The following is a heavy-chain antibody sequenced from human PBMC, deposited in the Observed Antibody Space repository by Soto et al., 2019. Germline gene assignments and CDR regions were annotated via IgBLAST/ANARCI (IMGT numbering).Heavy chain of an antibody. V-gene: IGHV4-61*01. D-gene: IGHD3-9*01. J-gene: IGHJ3*02. CDR1: GFSVSSGIYY. CDR2: IYYSGST. Sequence: PSDTLSLTCTFSGFSVSSGIYYWSWIRQPPGKGLEWIGYIYYSGSTNYNPSLKSRVTISVDTSKNQFSLKLSSVTAADTAVYYCASGLLGYFDWSHDAFDIWGQGTMVNVSS. CDR3: ASGLLGYFDWSHDAFDI.